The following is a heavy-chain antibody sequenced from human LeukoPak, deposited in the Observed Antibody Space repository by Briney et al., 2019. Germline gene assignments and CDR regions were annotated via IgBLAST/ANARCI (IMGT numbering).Heavy chain of an antibody. CDR2: INAGNGNT. V-gene: IGHV1-3*03. J-gene: IGHJ6*03. Sequence: ASVKVSCKASGYTFTSYAMHWVRQAPGQRLEWMGWINAGNGNTKYSQEFQGRVTITRDTSASTAYMELSSLRSEDIAVYYCARGRSSSSWNDYYYYYMDVWGKGTTVTVSS. CDR3: ARGRSSSSWNDYYYYYMDV. CDR1: GYTFTSYA. D-gene: IGHD6-13*01.